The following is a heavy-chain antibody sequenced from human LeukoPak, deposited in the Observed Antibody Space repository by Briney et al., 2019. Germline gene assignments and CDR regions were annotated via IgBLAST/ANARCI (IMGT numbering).Heavy chain of an antibody. CDR2: IEQDGSEK. Sequence: SGGSLRLSCAASGVSFTTSWMSWVRRAPGKGLEWVASIEQDGSEKYYADSVKGRFTISRDNAKTSLFLQLNSLRAEDTAVYYGAKGHTSLAPGGQGALVTVSS. D-gene: IGHD5-18*01. V-gene: IGHV3-7*01. CDR3: AKGHTSLAP. J-gene: IGHJ4*02. CDR1: GVSFTTSW.